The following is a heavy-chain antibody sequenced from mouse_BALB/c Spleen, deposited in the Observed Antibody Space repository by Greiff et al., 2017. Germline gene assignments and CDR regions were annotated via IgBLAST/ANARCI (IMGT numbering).Heavy chain of an antibody. CDR3: ASTGDFDY. J-gene: IGHJ2*01. D-gene: IGHD4-1*01. V-gene: IGHV5-17*02. CDR1: GFTFSSFG. Sequence: EVHLVESGGGLVQPGGSRKLSCAASGFTFSSFGMHWVRQAPEKGLEWVAYISSGSSTIYYADTVKGRFTISRDNPKNTLFLQMTSLRSEDTAMYYCASTGDFDYWGQGTTLTVSS. CDR2: ISSGSSTI.